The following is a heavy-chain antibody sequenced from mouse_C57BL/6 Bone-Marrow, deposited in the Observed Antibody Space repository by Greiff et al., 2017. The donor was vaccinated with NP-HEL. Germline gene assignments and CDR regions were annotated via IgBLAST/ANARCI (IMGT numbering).Heavy chain of an antibody. CDR1: GFTFSSYG. CDR3: ARRDTTVVAYYYAMDY. V-gene: IGHV5-6*02. D-gene: IGHD1-1*01. J-gene: IGHJ4*01. Sequence: DVKLVESGGDLVKPGGSLKLSCAASGFTFSSYGMSWVRQTPDKRLEWVATISSGGSYTYYPDSVKGRFTISRDNAKNTLYLQMSSLKSEDTAMYYCARRDTTVVAYYYAMDYWGQGTSVTVSS. CDR2: ISSGGSYT.